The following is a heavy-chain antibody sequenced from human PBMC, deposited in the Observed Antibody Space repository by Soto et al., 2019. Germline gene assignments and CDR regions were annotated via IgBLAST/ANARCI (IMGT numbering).Heavy chain of an antibody. D-gene: IGHD3-3*01. CDR2: IYSGTNT. V-gene: IGHV3-53*01. CDR1: GISISSSY. J-gene: IGHJ6*02. Sequence: GGSLRLSCAASGISISSSYMSWVRQAPGKGLEWVSLIYSGTNTYYEASVKGRFTISRDNSKNTLYLQMNRLRAEDTAVYYCARASDLLHAYFGMDVWGQGTTVTVSS. CDR3: ARASDLLHAYFGMDV.